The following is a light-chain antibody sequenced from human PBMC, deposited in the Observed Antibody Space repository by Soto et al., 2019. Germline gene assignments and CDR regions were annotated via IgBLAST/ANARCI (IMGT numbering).Light chain of an antibody. CDR2: EVN. CDR1: SSDVGLYNL. J-gene: IGLJ3*02. Sequence: QSALTQPASVSGSPGQSITISCTGTSSDVGLYNLVSWYQQLPGKAPKLIIYEVNERPSGISDRFSGSKPGNTASLTISGLQDEDEADYYCCSYVGSSILMFGGGTKVTVL. V-gene: IGLV2-23*02. CDR3: CSYVGSSILM.